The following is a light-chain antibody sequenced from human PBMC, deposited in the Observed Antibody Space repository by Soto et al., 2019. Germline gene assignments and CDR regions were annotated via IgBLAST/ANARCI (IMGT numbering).Light chain of an antibody. J-gene: IGLJ3*02. CDR2: SNS. CDR3: AAWDDSLNGVV. V-gene: IGLV1-44*01. CDR1: SSNIGNNT. Sequence: QLVLTQPPSMSGTPGQRVAISCFGSSSNIGNNTVNWYQQVPGTAPKLLLHSNSQRPSGVPDRFSGSRSGTSASLAISGLHSEDEANCYCAAWDDSLNGVVFGGGTKLTVL.